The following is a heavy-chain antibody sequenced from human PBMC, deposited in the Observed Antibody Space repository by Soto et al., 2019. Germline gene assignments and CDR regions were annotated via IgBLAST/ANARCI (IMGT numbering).Heavy chain of an antibody. V-gene: IGHV3-7*04. J-gene: IGHJ4*02. CDR3: ARDPARSNTYWYYFDS. D-gene: IGHD1-20*01. Sequence: SLRLSCAASGFTFSSYCMTWVRQAPGKGLEWVAHIKQDGSETYSIDSVKGRFTISRDNAKNSVYLQMNSLRVEDTAVYYCARDPARSNTYWYYFDSWGPGSLVTVSS. CDR1: GFTFSSYC. CDR2: IKQDGSET.